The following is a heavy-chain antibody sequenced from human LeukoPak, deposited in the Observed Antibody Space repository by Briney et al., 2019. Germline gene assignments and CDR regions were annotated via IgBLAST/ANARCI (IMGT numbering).Heavy chain of an antibody. Sequence: ASVKVSCKASGYTFTGYYMHWVRQAPGQGLEWMGWINPNSGGPNYAQKFQGRVTMTRDTSISTAYMELSRLRSDDTAVYYCARARYEDAFDIWGQGTMVTVSS. V-gene: IGHV1-2*02. J-gene: IGHJ3*02. CDR2: INPNSGGP. D-gene: IGHD1-1*01. CDR1: GYTFTGYY. CDR3: ARARYEDAFDI.